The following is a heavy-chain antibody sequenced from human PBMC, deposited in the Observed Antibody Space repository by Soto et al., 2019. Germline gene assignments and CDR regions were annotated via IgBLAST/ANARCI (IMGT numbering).Heavy chain of an antibody. V-gene: IGHV1-2*04. Sequence: ASVKVSCKASGYTFTGYYMHWVRQAPGQGLEWMGWINPNSGGTNYAQKFQGWVTMTRDTSISTAYMELSRLRSDDTAVYYCARGAIVVVPAAPYWADYYGMDVWGKGTTVTVSS. J-gene: IGHJ6*04. CDR3: ARGAIVVVPAAPYWADYYGMDV. CDR1: GYTFTGYY. D-gene: IGHD2-2*01. CDR2: INPNSGGT.